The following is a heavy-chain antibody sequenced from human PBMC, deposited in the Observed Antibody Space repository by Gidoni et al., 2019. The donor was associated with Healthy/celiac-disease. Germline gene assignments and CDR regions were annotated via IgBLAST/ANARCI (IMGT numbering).Heavy chain of an antibody. D-gene: IGHD2-15*01. J-gene: IGHJ6*02. V-gene: IGHV4-34*01. CDR3: ARTKLLRTPKTGYYYYGMDV. CDR2: INHSGST. Sequence: FSGYYWSWIRQPPGKGLEWIGEINHSGSTNYNPSLKSRVTISVDTSKNQFSLKLSSVTAADTAVYYCARTKLLRTPKTGYYYYGMDVWGQGTTVTVSS. CDR1: FSGYY.